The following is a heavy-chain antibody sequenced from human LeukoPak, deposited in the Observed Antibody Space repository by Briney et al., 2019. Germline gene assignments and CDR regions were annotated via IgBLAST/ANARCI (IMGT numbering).Heavy chain of an antibody. V-gene: IGHV3-48*01. CDR3: AKHVDIVATIVIDY. Sequence: GGSLRLSCAASGFTFSSYSMNWVRQAPGKGLEWVSYISSSSSTIYYADSVKGRFTISRDNSKNTLYLQMNSLRAEDTAVYYCAKHVDIVATIVIDYWGQGTLVTVSS. CDR2: ISSSSSTI. J-gene: IGHJ4*02. D-gene: IGHD5-12*01. CDR1: GFTFSSYS.